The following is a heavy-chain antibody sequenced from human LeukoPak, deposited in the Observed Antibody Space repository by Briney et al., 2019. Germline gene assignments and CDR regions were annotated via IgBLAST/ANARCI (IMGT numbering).Heavy chain of an antibody. D-gene: IGHD3-22*01. CDR3: ARLGRSPEDYYDSSGYYYFDY. J-gene: IGHJ4*02. CDR1: GGSFSAYY. CDR2: IYYSGST. V-gene: IGHV4-34*01. Sequence: PSETLSLTCAVYGGSFSAYYWTWIRQPPGKGLEWIGSIYYSGSTYYNPSLKSRVTISVDTSKNQFSLKLSSVTAADTAVYYCARLGRSPEDYYDSSGYYYFDYWGQGTLVTVSS.